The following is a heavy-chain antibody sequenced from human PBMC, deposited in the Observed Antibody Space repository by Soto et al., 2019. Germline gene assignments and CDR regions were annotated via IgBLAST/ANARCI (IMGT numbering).Heavy chain of an antibody. CDR1: GFTFSSYW. Sequence: PGGSLRLSCAASGFTFSSYWMSWVRQAPGKGLEWVANIKQDGSEKYYVDSVKGRLTISRDNAKNSLYLHMNSLRAEDTAVYYCGRLDLWTHSMDAFDIWGQGTMVTVSS. CDR3: GRLDLWTHSMDAFDI. J-gene: IGHJ3*02. D-gene: IGHD3-3*01. CDR2: IKQDGSEK. V-gene: IGHV3-7*01.